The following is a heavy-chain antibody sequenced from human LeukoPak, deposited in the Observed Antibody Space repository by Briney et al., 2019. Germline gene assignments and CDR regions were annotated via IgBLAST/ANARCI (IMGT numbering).Heavy chain of an antibody. J-gene: IGHJ4*02. CDR1: GGSISSGNYF. D-gene: IGHD2-15*01. Sequence: PPQTLSLTCTVPGGSISSGNYFWSWIRQPAGKGLEWIGRIYTSGSTNYNPSLKSRITISRDTSRSQFSLQLSSVTAADTAVYYCARAPECTGGSCYYFDYWGQGTLVTVSS. CDR2: IYTSGST. CDR3: ARAPECTGGSCYYFDY. V-gene: IGHV4-61*02.